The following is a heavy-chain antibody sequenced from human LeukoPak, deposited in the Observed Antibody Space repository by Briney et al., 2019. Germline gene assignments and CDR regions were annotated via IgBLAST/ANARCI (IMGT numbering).Heavy chain of an antibody. CDR1: GFPFNSYG. D-gene: IGHD3-10*01. J-gene: IGHJ4*02. V-gene: IGHV3-30*02. Sequence: PGGSLRLSCAASGFPFNSYGIHWVRQAPGKGLQWVTFIRFDGSYTYYEDSVKGRFTISRDNSKNTLYLQMNSLRPEDTALYYCAKDWYYSSTGTYFPHSWGQGTLVTVSS. CDR2: IRFDGSYT. CDR3: AKDWYYSSTGTYFPHS.